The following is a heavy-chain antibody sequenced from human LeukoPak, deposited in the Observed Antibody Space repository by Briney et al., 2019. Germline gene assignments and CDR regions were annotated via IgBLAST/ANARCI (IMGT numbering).Heavy chain of an antibody. D-gene: IGHD5-18*01. V-gene: IGHV3-48*04. CDR1: GFIFSSYS. J-gene: IGHJ6*02. Sequence: GGSLRLSCAASGFIFSSYSMSWVRQAPGEGLEWLSYIRSGGDTIYYADSVKGRFTISRDNAKNSLYLQMNSLRAEDTAVYYCASGNSYGYYFGMDVWGQGTTVTVSS. CDR2: IRSGGDTI. CDR3: ASGNSYGYYFGMDV.